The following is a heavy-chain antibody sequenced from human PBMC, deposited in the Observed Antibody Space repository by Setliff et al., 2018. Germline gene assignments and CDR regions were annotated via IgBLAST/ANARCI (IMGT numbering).Heavy chain of an antibody. CDR2: ISAYNGNT. V-gene: IGHV1-8*02. CDR1: GYTFTSYG. J-gene: IGHJ4*02. CDR3: ARAQSWSGGPYYFDN. D-gene: IGHD3-3*01. Sequence: ASVNVSCKASGYTFTSYGISWVRQAPGQGLEWMGWISAYNGNTGYAQKFQGRVTMTRNTSISTAYMDLSSLRFEDTAVYYCARAQSWSGGPYYFDNWGQGTLVTVSS.